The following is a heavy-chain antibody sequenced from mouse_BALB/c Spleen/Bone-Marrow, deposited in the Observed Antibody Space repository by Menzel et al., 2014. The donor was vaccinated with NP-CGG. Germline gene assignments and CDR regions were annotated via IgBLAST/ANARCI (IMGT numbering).Heavy chain of an antibody. CDR3: ARSGTGRTTGFVY. Sequence: QVQLKDSGAELAKPGASVKMSCKASGYTFTSYWMHWVKQRPGQGLEWIGYINPSAGNTEYNQRFKDKATLTGDKSSSTAYMHLSSLTSEDSAVYYCARSGTGRTTGFVYWGQGTLVTVSA. CDR1: GYTFTSYW. V-gene: IGHV1-7*01. J-gene: IGHJ3*01. CDR2: INPSAGNT. D-gene: IGHD3-2*01.